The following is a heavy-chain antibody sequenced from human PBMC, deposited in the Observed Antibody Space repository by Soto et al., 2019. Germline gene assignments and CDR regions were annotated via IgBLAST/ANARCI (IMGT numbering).Heavy chain of an antibody. CDR3: ANDRIAAPVAPRFEP. J-gene: IGHJ5*02. CDR2: ISGSGAST. CDR1: GFTFSSYA. D-gene: IGHD6-13*01. Sequence: GGSLRLSCAASGFTFSSYAMSWVRQAPGKGLEWVSAISGSGASTYYADSVKGRFTISRDNSKNTLYLQMNSLRAEDTAVYYCANDRIAAPVAPRFEPWGQGTLVTVSS. V-gene: IGHV3-23*01.